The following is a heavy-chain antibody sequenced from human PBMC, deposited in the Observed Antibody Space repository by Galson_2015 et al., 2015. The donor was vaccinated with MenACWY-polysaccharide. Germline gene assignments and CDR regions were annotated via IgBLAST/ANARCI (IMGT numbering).Heavy chain of an antibody. CDR3: AKDRTAAASDGDY. Sequence: FSSYGMHWVRQAPGKGLKWVAFIRYDGRDKYYADSVKGRFTLSRDNSKNTLYLQMDSLRAEDTAVYYCAKDRTAAASDGDYWGQGTLVTVSS. CDR1: FSSYG. CDR2: IRYDGRDK. D-gene: IGHD6-13*01. V-gene: IGHV3-30*02. J-gene: IGHJ4*02.